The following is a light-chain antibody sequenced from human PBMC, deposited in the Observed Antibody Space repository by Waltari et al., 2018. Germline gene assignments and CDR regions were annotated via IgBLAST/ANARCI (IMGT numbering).Light chain of an antibody. CDR2: AAS. CDR1: QSISSY. V-gene: IGKV1-39*01. J-gene: IGKJ3*01. Sequence: DIQMTQSPSSWSASVGDRFTITCRASQSISSYLNWYQQKPGKAPKLLIYAASSLQSGVPSRFSGSGSGTDFTLTISSLQPEDFATYYCQQSYSTQFTFGPGTKVDIK. CDR3: QQSYSTQFT.